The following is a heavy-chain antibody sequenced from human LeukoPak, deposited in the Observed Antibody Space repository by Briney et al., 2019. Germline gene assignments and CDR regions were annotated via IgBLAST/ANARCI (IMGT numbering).Heavy chain of an antibody. CDR3: ASRDGSGSYYNEY. CDR1: GYPFTGNY. V-gene: IGHV1-2*02. D-gene: IGHD3-10*01. J-gene: IGHJ4*02. CDR2: INPESGDT. Sequence: ASVKVPCKSSGYPFTGNYMHWVRQAPGQGREWMGWINPESGDTHYAQKFQGRVSMTRDTFISTVYLDLNRLQSDDTALYYCASRDGSGSYYNEYWGQGTLVTVSS.